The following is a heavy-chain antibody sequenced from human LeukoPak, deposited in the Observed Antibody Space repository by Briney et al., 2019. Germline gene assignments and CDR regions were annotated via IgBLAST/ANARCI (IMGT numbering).Heavy chain of an antibody. Sequence: SETLSLTCAVYGGSFSGYYWSWIRQPPGKGLEWIGEINHSGSTNYNPSLKSRVTISLDTFKNHFSLKLSSVTAADTAVYYCARDTLRRGYSYGFDYWGQGTLVTVSS. CDR2: INHSGST. CDR3: ARDTLRRGYSYGFDY. CDR1: GGSFSGYY. V-gene: IGHV4-34*01. D-gene: IGHD5-18*01. J-gene: IGHJ4*02.